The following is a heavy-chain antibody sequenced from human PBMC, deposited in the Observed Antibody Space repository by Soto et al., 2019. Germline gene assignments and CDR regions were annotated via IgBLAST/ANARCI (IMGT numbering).Heavy chain of an antibody. CDR3: TPDSYFTLKLARFDY. V-gene: IGHV3-15*07. Sequence: PGGSLRLSCASSCFTFATGLINCVRQAPWKGLEWVGRIKSKTDGGTPDFAAPVRGRFAISRDDSKSMVYLQMNSRKTEDTAFYYCTPDSYFTLKLARFDYWGLGTLVTVSS. CDR2: IKSKTDGGTP. J-gene: IGHJ4*01. CDR1: CFTFATGL. D-gene: IGHD1-7*01.